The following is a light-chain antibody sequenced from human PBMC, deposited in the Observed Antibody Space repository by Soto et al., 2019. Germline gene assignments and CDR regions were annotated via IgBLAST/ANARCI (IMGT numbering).Light chain of an antibody. CDR2: GAS. CDR1: QSVSIN. Sequence: EIVMTQSPDTLSVSPGERATLSCRASQSVSINLAWYQQKPGQAPRLLIYGASTRATVIPARFSGSGSGAEFTLTISSLQSEDFAVYYCQQYYNWPLTFGGGTKVDIK. J-gene: IGKJ4*01. V-gene: IGKV3-15*01. CDR3: QQYYNWPLT.